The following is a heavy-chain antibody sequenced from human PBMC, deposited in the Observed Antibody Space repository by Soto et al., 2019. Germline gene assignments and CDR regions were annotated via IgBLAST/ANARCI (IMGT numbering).Heavy chain of an antibody. D-gene: IGHD3-22*01. CDR1: AGTSSKYT. V-gene: IGHV1-69*02. CDR2: IIPILGIA. CDR3: ARTTYYYDNTAYSVGDS. J-gene: IGHJ5*01. Sequence: QVQLVQSGAEVKKPGSSVKVSCKASAGTSSKYTFTWVRQAPGQGLEWMGRIIPILGIAKYARKFQGRVTITADKSTRTAYMELSSLRSEDTAVYYCARTTYYYDNTAYSVGDSWGQGTLVTVSS.